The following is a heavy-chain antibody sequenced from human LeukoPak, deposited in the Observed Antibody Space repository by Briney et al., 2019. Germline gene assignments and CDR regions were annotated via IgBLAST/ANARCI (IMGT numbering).Heavy chain of an antibody. V-gene: IGHV1-69*01. CDR1: GGTCSSYA. D-gene: IGHD3-16*02. CDR2: IIPIFGTA. CDR3: ARVPNYDYVWGSYRPNAFDI. Sequence: SVKVSCKASGGTCSSYAISWVRQAPGQGLEWMGGIIPIFGTANYAQKFQGRVTITADESTSTAYIELSSLRSEDTAVYYCARVPNYDYVWGSYRPNAFDIWGQGTMVTV. J-gene: IGHJ3*02.